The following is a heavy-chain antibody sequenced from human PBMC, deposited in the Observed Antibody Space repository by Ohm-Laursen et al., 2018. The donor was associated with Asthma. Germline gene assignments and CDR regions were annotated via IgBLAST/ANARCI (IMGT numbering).Heavy chain of an antibody. CDR1: GGSISSGESY. CDR3: ARDRVHSGSYYGVFNY. J-gene: IGHJ4*02. CDR2: MHYSGTT. D-gene: IGHD1-26*01. V-gene: IGHV4-31*03. Sequence: TLSLTCTVSGGSISSGESYWTWIRQPPGKGLEWIAYMHYSGTTYYSPSLKSRVTISVDTSKNQFSLKLSSVTAADTAVYYCARDRVHSGSYYGVFNYWGQGTLVTVSS.